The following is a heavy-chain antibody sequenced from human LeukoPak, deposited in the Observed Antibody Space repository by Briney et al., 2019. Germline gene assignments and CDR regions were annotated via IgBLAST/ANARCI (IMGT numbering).Heavy chain of an antibody. J-gene: IGHJ4*02. CDR2: IYYSGST. D-gene: IGHD6-19*01. V-gene: IGHV4-39*07. CDR3: ARRAGYSSGWDFDY. Sequence: PSETLSLTCTVSGGSISSSSYYWGWIRQPPGKGLEWIGSIYYSGSTYYNPSLKSRVTISVDTSKNQFSLKLSSVTAADTAVYYCARRAGYSSGWDFDYWGQGTLVTVSS. CDR1: GGSISSSSYY.